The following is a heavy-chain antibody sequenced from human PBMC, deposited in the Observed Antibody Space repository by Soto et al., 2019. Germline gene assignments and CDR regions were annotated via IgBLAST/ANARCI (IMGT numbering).Heavy chain of an antibody. CDR3: ARKQRKPAPFWN. D-gene: IGHD3-3*01. J-gene: IGHJ4*02. V-gene: IGHV4-28*01. CDR1: GFSINSNNW. CDR2: IYYTGST. Sequence: LSLTCVVSGFSINSNNWWVWIRQPPGKGLEWIGDIYYTGSTFYSPSLKNRVTMSVDSAKGQFSLKLSSVTAVDTAVYYCARKQRKPAPFWNWGQGALVTVSS.